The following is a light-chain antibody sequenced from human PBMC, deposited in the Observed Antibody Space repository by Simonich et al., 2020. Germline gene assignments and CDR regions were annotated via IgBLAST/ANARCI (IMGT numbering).Light chain of an antibody. V-gene: IGKV1-9*01. Sequence: IQLTQSPSFLSASVGDRVTITCRASQGISSYLAWYQQKPGKAPKLLIYAASTLQSGGPSRVSGSGSGTEFTLTISSLQPEDFATYYCQQLNSYPPYTFGQGTKLEIK. CDR1: QGISSY. J-gene: IGKJ2*01. CDR2: AAS. CDR3: QQLNSYPPYT.